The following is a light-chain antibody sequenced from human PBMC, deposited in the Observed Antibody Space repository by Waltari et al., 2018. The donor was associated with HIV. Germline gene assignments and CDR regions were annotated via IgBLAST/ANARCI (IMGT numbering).Light chain of an antibody. V-gene: IGKV2-28*01. J-gene: IGKJ1*01. CDR3: MQGLQNPRT. CDR2: LGS. Sequence: DIVMTQSPLSLPVTPGEPASISCRSSQRLLHSNGYNYLDWYLQRPGQPRQLLIYLGSTRAPGVPDRFGGSGSGTEFTLKISRVEAEDIGVYYCMQGLQNPRTFGQGTKVEIK. CDR1: QRLLHSNGYNY.